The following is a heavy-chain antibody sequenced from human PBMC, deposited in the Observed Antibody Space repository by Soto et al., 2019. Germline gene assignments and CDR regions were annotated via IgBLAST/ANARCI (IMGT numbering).Heavy chain of an antibody. V-gene: IGHV4-34*01. Sequence: SETLSLTCAVYGGSFSGYYWSWIRQPPGKGLEWIGEINHSGSTNYNPSLKSRVTISVDTSKNQFSLKLSSVTAADTAVYYCARGLTKETYYDFWSGYYKGQRYYYSYGMDFCGQGTTVTVS. J-gene: IGHJ6*02. CDR3: ARGLTKETYYDFWSGYYKGQRYYYSYGMDF. D-gene: IGHD3-3*01. CDR2: INHSGST. CDR1: GGSFSGYY.